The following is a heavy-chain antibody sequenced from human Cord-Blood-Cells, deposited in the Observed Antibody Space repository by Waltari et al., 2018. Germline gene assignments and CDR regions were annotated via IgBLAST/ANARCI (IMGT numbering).Heavy chain of an antibody. CDR3: ATGELITVWSGYYTGAFDI. D-gene: IGHD3-3*01. CDR1: GYTLTELS. CDR2: FDPEDGET. Sequence: QVQLVQSGAGVKKPGASVKVSCKVSGYTLTELSIHWVRQAPGKGLAWMGGFDPEDGETIYAQKFQGRVTMTEDTSTDTAYMELSSLRSEDTAVYYCATGELITVWSGYYTGAFDIWGQGTMVTVSS. J-gene: IGHJ3*02. V-gene: IGHV1-24*01.